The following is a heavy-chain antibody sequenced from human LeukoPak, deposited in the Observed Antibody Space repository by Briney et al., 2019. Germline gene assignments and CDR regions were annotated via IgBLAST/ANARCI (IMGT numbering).Heavy chain of an antibody. J-gene: IGHJ6*03. D-gene: IGHD1-7*01. CDR3: ARRWNYGRNYYIDV. V-gene: IGHV4-34*01. CDR2: INDSGRT. CDR1: GGSFSNYY. Sequence: PSETLSLTCAVYGGSFSNYYGSWIRQPPGKGLEWIGEINDSGRTNYNPSLMSRVTVSVDTSKNQFSLRLTSVTATDTAVYYCARRWNYGRNYYIDVWGKGATVSVSS.